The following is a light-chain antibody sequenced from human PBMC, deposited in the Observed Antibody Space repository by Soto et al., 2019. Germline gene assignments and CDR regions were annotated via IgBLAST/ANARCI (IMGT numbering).Light chain of an antibody. CDR3: QSYDSSPSGWV. V-gene: IGLV1-40*01. CDR2: GNS. J-gene: IGLJ3*02. Sequence: QPVLTQPPSVSGAPGQRVTISCTGSSSNIGAGYDVHWSQQLPGTAPKLLIYGNSNRPSGVPDRFSGSKSGTSASLAITGLQAEDEVDYYCQSYDSSPSGWVFGGGTKLTVL. CDR1: SSNIGAGYD.